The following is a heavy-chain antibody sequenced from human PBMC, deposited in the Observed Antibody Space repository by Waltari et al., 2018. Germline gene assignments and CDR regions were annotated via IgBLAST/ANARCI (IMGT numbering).Heavy chain of an antibody. V-gene: IGHV1-46*01. Sequence: QVQLVQSGSEIKQPGASVKLSCKASGYTFTSYYMHWVIQAPGQGLEWIGLISPSNGKNGDEQNFQGRGTINTNTPTSTGYMELSSLRSEDTAVYYCTRGELGMEGFDYWGQGVLVTVSS. CDR1: GYTFTSYY. CDR2: ISPSNGKN. CDR3: TRGELGMEGFDY. D-gene: IGHD7-27*01. J-gene: IGHJ4*02.